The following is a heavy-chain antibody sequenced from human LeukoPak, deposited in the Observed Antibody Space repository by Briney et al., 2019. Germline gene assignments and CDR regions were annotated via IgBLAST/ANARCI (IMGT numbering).Heavy chain of an antibody. CDR3: ARQSRYYYMDV. V-gene: IGHV3-21*01. Sequence: GGSLRLSCAGSGFTFGGYGMHWFRQTPGKGLEWVSSISSSSSYIYYADSVKGRFTISRDNAKNSLYLQMNSLRAEDTAVYYCARQSRYYYMDVWGKGTTVTVSS. D-gene: IGHD5/OR15-5a*01. CDR2: ISSSSSYI. CDR1: GFTFGGYG. J-gene: IGHJ6*03.